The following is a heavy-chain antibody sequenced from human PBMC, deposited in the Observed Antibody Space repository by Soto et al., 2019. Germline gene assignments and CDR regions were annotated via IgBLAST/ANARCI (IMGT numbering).Heavy chain of an antibody. CDR1: GGSVSSGSYY. V-gene: IGHV4-61*01. D-gene: IGHD6-13*01. J-gene: IGHJ6*02. CDR2: IYYSGST. CDR3: ARDSLYSRSWLNYYYGMDV. Sequence: SETLSLTCTVSGGSVSSGSYYWSWIRQPPGKGLEWIGYIYYSGSTNYNPSLKSRVTISVDTSKNQFSLKLSSVTAADTAVYYCARDSLYSRSWLNYYYGMDVWSQGTTVTVSS.